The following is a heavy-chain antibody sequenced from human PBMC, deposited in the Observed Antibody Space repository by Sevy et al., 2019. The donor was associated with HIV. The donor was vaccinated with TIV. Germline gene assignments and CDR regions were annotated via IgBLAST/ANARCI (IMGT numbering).Heavy chain of an antibody. CDR3: AKDSRVYSSSHFDY. J-gene: IGHJ4*02. V-gene: IGHV3-11*06. CDR2: ISSGSSYT. Sequence: GGSLRLSCAASGFTFSDYYMSWIRQAPGKGLEWVSYISSGSSYTNYADSVKGRFTISRDNARNSLYLQMNSLRADDTAVYYCAKDSRVYSSSHFDYWGQGIRVTVSS. CDR1: GFTFSDYY. D-gene: IGHD6-13*01.